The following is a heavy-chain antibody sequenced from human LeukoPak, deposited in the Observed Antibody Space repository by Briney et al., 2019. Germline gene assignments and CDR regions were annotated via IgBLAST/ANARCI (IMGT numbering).Heavy chain of an antibody. CDR1: GFTFSSYS. V-gene: IGHV3-21*01. CDR2: ISGNKNYI. CDR3: ARDPHNPGPIDY. Sequence: PGGSLRLSCVAPGFTFSSYSMNWVRQAPGKGLEWVSSISGNKNYIYYADSVGGRFTISRDNARDSLFLQMDSLRAEDTGVYYCARDPHNPGPIDYWGQGTLVTVSS. J-gene: IGHJ4*02.